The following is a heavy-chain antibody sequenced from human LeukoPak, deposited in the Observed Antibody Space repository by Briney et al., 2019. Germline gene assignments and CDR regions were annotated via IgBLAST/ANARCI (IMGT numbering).Heavy chain of an antibody. D-gene: IGHD6-19*01. V-gene: IGHV3-74*01. CDR1: GFTFSSYW. J-gene: IGHJ3*02. CDR2: IISDGSST. CDR3: AREDVDIAVAASGPFDI. Sequence: GGSLRLSCAASGFTFSSYWMHWVRQPPGKGLVWVSRIISDGSSTNYADSVKGRFTISRDNVRNTLYLQMNSLRAEDTAVYYCAREDVDIAVAASGPFDIWGQGTMVTVSS.